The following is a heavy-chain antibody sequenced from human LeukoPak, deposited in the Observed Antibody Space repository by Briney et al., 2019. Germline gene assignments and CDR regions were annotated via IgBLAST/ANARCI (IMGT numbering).Heavy chain of an antibody. CDR1: GFTFSSYW. V-gene: IGHV3-74*01. Sequence: GGSLRLSCTASGFTFSSYWMHWVRQAPGKGLVWVSRINSDGSSTSYADSVKGRFTISRDNAKNTLYLQMNSLRAEDTAVYYCAKDRRELMSGIDYWGQGTLVTVSP. CDR3: AKDRRELMSGIDY. CDR2: INSDGSST. D-gene: IGHD1-26*01. J-gene: IGHJ4*02.